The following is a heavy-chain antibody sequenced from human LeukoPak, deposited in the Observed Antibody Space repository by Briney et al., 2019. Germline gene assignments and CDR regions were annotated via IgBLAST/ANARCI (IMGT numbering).Heavy chain of an antibody. V-gene: IGHV1-69*01. J-gene: IGHJ6*02. CDR2: IIPIFGTS. Sequence: GASVKVSCKASGGTFSSYAISWVRQAPGQGLEWMGGIIPIFGTSNYAQKFQGRVTITADESTSTAYMELSSLRSEDTAVYYCARAEVSGYSSSWNYYYYYGMDVWGQGTTVTVSS. CDR3: ARAEVSGYSSSWNYYYYYGMDV. D-gene: IGHD6-13*01. CDR1: GGTFSSYA.